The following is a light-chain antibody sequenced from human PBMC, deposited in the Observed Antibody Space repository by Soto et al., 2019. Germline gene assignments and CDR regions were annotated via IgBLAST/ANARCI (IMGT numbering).Light chain of an antibody. CDR2: DAS. V-gene: IGKV1-39*01. CDR3: QQSYSTPRT. CDR1: QGISNW. J-gene: IGKJ1*01. Sequence: DIQMTQSPSTLSASIGDTVTVACRASQGISNWLAWYQQKPGKAPNLLIYDASSLESGVPSRFSGSGSGTDFTLTISSLQPEDFATYYCQQSYSTPRTFGQGTKVDI.